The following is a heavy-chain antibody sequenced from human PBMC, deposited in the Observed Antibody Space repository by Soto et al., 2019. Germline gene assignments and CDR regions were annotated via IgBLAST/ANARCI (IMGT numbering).Heavy chain of an antibody. CDR1: GYTFTSYY. V-gene: IGHV1-46*01. D-gene: IGHD3-3*01. CDR2: INPSGGST. J-gene: IGHJ3*02. CDR3: ARDPKLRLSGVVNDAFDI. Sequence: QVQLVQSGAEVKKPGASVKVSCKASGYTFTSYYMHWVRQAPGQGLEWMGIINPSGGSTSYAQKFQGRVTMTRDTSTSTVYMELSRLRSEDTAVYYCARDPKLRLSGVVNDAFDIWGQGTMVTVSS.